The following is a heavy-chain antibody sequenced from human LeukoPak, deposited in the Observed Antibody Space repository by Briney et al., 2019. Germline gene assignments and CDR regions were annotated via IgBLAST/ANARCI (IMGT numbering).Heavy chain of an antibody. Sequence: TGGSLRLSCAASGFTFSSYAMSWVGQAPGKGLEWVSAISGSGGSTYYADSVKGRFTISRDTSKNTLYLQMNSLRAEDTAVYYCAKGRYSGSYYNWFDPWGQGTLVTVSS. V-gene: IGHV3-23*01. D-gene: IGHD1-26*01. CDR3: AKGRYSGSYYNWFDP. J-gene: IGHJ5*02. CDR2: ISGSGGST. CDR1: GFTFSSYA.